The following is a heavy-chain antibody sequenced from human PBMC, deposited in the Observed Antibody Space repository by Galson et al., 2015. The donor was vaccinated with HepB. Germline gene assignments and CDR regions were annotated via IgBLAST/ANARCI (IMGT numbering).Heavy chain of an antibody. CDR1: GFTFSDFA. V-gene: IGHV3-30*18. Sequence: SLRLSCAASGFTFSDFAMHWVRQAPGKGPEWVAMISYDGSDKNYADSVKGRFTISRDHSKNTMYLQMNSLRAEDTAIYYCAKDLSQYRVPQGSSFYIRGQGTRVTVSS. CDR2: ISYDGSDK. CDR3: AKDLSQYRVPQGSSFYI. J-gene: IGHJ3*02. D-gene: IGHD3-10*01.